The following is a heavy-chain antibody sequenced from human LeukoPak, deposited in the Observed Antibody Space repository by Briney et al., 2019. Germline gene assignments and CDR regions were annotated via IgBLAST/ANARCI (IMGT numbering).Heavy chain of an antibody. D-gene: IGHD2-21*01. J-gene: IGHJ3*02. V-gene: IGHV1-18*01. Sequence: AASVKVSCKASGYTFTSYGISWVRQAPGQGLEWMGWISAYNGNTNYAQKLQGRVTMTTDTSTSTAYMELRSLRSDDTAVYYCARDKGRVVIALDAFDIWGQGTMVTVSS. CDR1: GYTFTSYG. CDR3: ARDKGRVVIALDAFDI. CDR2: ISAYNGNT.